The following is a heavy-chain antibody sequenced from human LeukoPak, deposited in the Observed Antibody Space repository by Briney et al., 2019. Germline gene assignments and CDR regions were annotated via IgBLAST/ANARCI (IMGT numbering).Heavy chain of an antibody. D-gene: IGHD7-27*01. V-gene: IGHV3-23*01. CDR2: ISGSGEST. Sequence: GGSLRLSCAASGFTFSNYAMNWVRQAPGKGLEWVSAISGSGESTYYADSVKGRFTISRDNSKNTLYLQINSLRAEDTAVYYCAKQLGRNYFDYWGQGTLVTVSS. CDR3: AKQLGRNYFDY. J-gene: IGHJ4*02. CDR1: GFTFSNYA.